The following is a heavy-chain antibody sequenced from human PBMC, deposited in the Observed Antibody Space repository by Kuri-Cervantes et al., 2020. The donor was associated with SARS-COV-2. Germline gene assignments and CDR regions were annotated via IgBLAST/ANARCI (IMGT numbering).Heavy chain of an antibody. Sequence: ASVKVSCKASGYTFTSYAMNWVRQAPGQGLEWMGWINTHTGNPTYAQGFTGRFVFSLDTSVSTAYLQISSLKAEDTAVYYCARASYDILTNYAVRFDPWGQGTLVTVSS. CDR3: ARASYDILTNYAVRFDP. D-gene: IGHD3-9*01. CDR2: INTHTGNP. CDR1: GYTFTSYA. J-gene: IGHJ5*02. V-gene: IGHV7-4-1*02.